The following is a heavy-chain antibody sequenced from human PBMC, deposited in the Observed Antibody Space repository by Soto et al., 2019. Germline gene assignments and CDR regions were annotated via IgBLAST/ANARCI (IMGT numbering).Heavy chain of an antibody. Sequence: SETLSLTCAVYGGSFSGYYWSWIRQPPGKGLEWIGEINHSGSTNYSPSLKSRVTISVDTSKNQFSLKLSSVTAADTAVYYCARVPSIAVAANWFDPWGQGTLVTVPQ. CDR2: INHSGST. CDR3: ARVPSIAVAANWFDP. J-gene: IGHJ5*02. V-gene: IGHV4-34*01. CDR1: GGSFSGYY. D-gene: IGHD6-19*01.